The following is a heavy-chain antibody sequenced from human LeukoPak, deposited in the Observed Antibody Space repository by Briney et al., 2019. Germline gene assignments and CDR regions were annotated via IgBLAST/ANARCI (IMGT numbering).Heavy chain of an antibody. CDR1: GFTFSSYW. Sequence: GGSLRLSCAASGFTFSSYWMHWVRQAPGKGLVWVSRINSDGSSTSYADSVKGRFTISRDNAKNTLYLQMNSLRAEDTAVYYCASLYSSGWDYFDYWGQETLVTVSS. D-gene: IGHD6-19*01. CDR3: ASLYSSGWDYFDY. CDR2: INSDGSST. J-gene: IGHJ4*02. V-gene: IGHV3-74*01.